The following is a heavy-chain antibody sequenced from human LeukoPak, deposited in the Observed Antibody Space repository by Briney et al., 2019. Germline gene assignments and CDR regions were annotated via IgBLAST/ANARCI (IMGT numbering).Heavy chain of an antibody. CDR3: AKGDSDDAFDI. Sequence: GGSLRLSCAASGFTFDDYGMSWVRQAPGKGLEWVSGTNWNGGSTGYADSVKGRFTISRDNGKNSLYLQMNSLRAEDTAVYYCAKGDSDDAFDIWGQGTMVTVSS. J-gene: IGHJ3*02. D-gene: IGHD3/OR15-3a*01. V-gene: IGHV3-20*04. CDR2: TNWNGGST. CDR1: GFTFDDYG.